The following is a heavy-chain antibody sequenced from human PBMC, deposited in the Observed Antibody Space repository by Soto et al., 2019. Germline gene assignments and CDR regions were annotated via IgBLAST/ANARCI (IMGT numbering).Heavy chain of an antibody. J-gene: IGHJ4*02. CDR3: ARVSRFWSGYYEYDYDY. CDR1: GDSIISIYH. CDR2: IFHTGST. V-gene: IGHV4-38-2*02. Sequence: SETLSLTCTVSGDSIISIYHWAWIRQPPGRGLEWIASIFHTGSTYYTPSLKSRVTISVDTSKNQFSLKLSSVTAADTAVYYCARVSRFWSGYYEYDYDYWGQGTLVTVSS. D-gene: IGHD3-3*01.